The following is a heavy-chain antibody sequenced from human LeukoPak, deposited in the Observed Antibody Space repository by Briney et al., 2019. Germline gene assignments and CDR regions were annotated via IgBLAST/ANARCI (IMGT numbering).Heavy chain of an antibody. CDR1: GFTFSSYA. V-gene: IGHV3-23*01. J-gene: IGHJ4*02. CDR3: AKDHDPYYDSSGYTYYFDY. Sequence: GGSLRLACAVSGFTFSSYAMRWVRQAPGKGLEWVSAISGSGGSTYYADSVMGLFTISGAKSNDKLYLQMNSLRAEDTAVYYCAKDHDPYYDSSGYTYYFDYWGQGALVTVSS. CDR2: ISGSGGST. D-gene: IGHD3-22*01.